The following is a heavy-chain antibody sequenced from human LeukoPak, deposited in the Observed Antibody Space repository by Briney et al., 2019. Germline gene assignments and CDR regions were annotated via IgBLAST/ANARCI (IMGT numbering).Heavy chain of an antibody. CDR2: INNDGSST. CDR3: AKEGRSSTPGY. CDR1: GFTFRNYW. Sequence: PGGSLRLSCAASGFTFRNYWMHWVRQAPGKGLVWVSCINNDGSSTDYADSVKGRFTISRDNAKNSLFLQMNSLRAEDTAVYYCAKEGRSSTPGYWGQGTLVTVSS. V-gene: IGHV3-74*01. D-gene: IGHD6-6*01. J-gene: IGHJ4*02.